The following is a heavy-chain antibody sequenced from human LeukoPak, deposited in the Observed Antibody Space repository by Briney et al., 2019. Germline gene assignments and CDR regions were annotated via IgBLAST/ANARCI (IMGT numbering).Heavy chain of an antibody. Sequence: GGSLRLSCAASGFTFSYYWMGWVRQAPGKGREWVANIKQDGSEKYYVDSVKGRFTISRDNAKNSLYLQMNRLRAEDTAVYYCAREFDISRYGMDVWGQGTTVTVSS. CDR2: IKQDGSEK. CDR3: AREFDISRYGMDV. D-gene: IGHD3-9*01. V-gene: IGHV3-7*04. J-gene: IGHJ6*02. CDR1: GFTFSYYW.